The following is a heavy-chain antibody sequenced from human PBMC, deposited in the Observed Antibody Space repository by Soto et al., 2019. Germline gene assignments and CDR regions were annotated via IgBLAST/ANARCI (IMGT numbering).Heavy chain of an antibody. V-gene: IGHV1-69*01. J-gene: IGHJ4*02. CDR3: ARDRCGSTSCYTPPYYFDY. Sequence: QMQLVQSGAEVKKPGSSVKVSCKASGGTFSSYAISWVRQAPGQGLEWMGGIIPIFGTANYAQKFQGRVTITADESTSTAYMELSSLRSEDTAVYYCARDRCGSTSCYTPPYYFDYWGQGTLVTVSS. CDR2: IIPIFGTA. CDR1: GGTFSSYA. D-gene: IGHD2-2*02.